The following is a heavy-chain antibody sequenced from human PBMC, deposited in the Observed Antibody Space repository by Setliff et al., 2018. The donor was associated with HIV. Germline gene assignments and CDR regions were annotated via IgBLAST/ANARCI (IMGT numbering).Heavy chain of an antibody. CDR1: GGTFSSYA. D-gene: IGHD1-26*01. V-gene: IGHV1-69*05. CDR2: IIPMFGTL. Sequence: GASVKVSCKASGGTFSSYAINWVRQAPGQGLQWMGGIIPMFGTLNFAQKFQGRVTISTDDSMSTAYMELNSLRSEDTAVYYCARGHSHGYGYSGSYGPFDIWGQGTMVTVSS. CDR3: ARGHSHGYGYSGSYGPFDI. J-gene: IGHJ3*02.